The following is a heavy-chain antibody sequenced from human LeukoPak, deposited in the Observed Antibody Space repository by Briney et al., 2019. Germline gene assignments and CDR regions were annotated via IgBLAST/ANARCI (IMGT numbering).Heavy chain of an antibody. CDR1: GGSISSGGYF. CDR2: IYYSGNT. CDR3: ARPNKYGDYFY. D-gene: IGHD4-17*01. V-gene: IGHV4-30-4*07. Sequence: SETLSLTCTVSGGSISSGGYFWSWIRQPPGKGLEWMGYIYYSGNTYYNPSLKSRVTISVDTSKNQFSLRLSSVTAADTAVYYCARPNKYGDYFYWGQGTLVTVSS. J-gene: IGHJ4*02.